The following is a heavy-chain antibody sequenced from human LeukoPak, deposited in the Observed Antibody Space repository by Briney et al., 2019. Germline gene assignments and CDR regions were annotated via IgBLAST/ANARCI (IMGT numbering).Heavy chain of an antibody. CDR3: ARGSYDFWSGCYPYFDY. D-gene: IGHD3-3*01. CDR2: IYTSGST. V-gene: IGHV4-61*02. CDR1: GGSISSGSYY. J-gene: IGHJ4*02. Sequence: SETLSLTCTVSGGSISSGSYYWSWIRQPAGKGLEWIGRIYTSGSTNYNPSLKSRVTISVDTSKNQFSLKLSSVTAADTAVYYCARGSYDFWSGCYPYFDYWGQGTLVTVSS.